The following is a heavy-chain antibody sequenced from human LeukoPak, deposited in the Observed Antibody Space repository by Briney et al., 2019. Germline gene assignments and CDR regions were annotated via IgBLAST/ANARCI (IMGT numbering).Heavy chain of an antibody. J-gene: IGHJ6*02. V-gene: IGHV3-9*01. CDR2: ISWNSGSI. CDR1: GFTFSSYA. CDR3: AKDSGYSYGYYYYYYGMDV. D-gene: IGHD5-18*01. Sequence: PGGSLRLSCAASGFTFSSYAMSWVRQAPGKGLEWVSGISWNSGSIGYADSVKGRFTISRDNAKNSLYLQMNSLRAEDTALYYCAKDSGYSYGYYYYYYGMDVWGQGTTVTVSS.